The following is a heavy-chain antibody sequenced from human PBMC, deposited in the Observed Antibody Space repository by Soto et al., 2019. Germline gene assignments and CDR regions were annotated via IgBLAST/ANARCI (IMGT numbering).Heavy chain of an antibody. D-gene: IGHD3-9*01. CDR2: IYPGDSYT. Sequence: GESLKISCKGSGYSFTSYWIGWVRQMPGKGLEWMGIIYPGDSYTNYSPSFQGHVTISADKSISTAYLQWSSLKASDTAMYYCARHRGYDILTGYSTYYYHGMDVWGQGTTVTVSS. CDR3: ARHRGYDILTGYSTYYYHGMDV. CDR1: GYSFTSYW. V-gene: IGHV5-51*01. J-gene: IGHJ6*02.